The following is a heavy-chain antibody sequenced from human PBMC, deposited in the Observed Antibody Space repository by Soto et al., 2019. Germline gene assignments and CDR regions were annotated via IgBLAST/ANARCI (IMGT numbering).Heavy chain of an antibody. CDR2: IKADGSEE. CDR3: GRDEVRNGVGV. CDR1: GFTFTSFW. Sequence: GGSLRLSCVASGFTFTSFWMSWFRQAPGKGLEWVANIKADGSEERYVDSVKGRFTISRDNANNLVYLQMNSLRAEDTALYFCGRDEVRNGVGVWGQGTTVTVSS. V-gene: IGHV3-7*01. J-gene: IGHJ6*02.